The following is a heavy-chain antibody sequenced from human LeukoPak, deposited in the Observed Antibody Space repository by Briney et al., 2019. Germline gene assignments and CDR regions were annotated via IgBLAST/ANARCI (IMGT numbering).Heavy chain of an antibody. V-gene: IGHV3-11*04. CDR3: ARVPPAMYCSSTSCSDYYYYMDV. Sequence: GGSLRLSCAASGFTFSDYYMSWIRQAPGKGLEWVSYISSSGNTIYYADSVKGRFTISRDNAKNSLYLQMNSLRAEDTAVYYCARVPPAMYCSSTSCSDYYYYMDVWGKGTAVTVSS. J-gene: IGHJ6*03. CDR1: GFTFSDYY. D-gene: IGHD2-2*01. CDR2: ISSSGNTI.